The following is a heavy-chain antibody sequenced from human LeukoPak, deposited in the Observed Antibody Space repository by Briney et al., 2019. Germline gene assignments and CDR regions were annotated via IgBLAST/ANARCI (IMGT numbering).Heavy chain of an antibody. V-gene: IGHV3-33*01. CDR2: LLYDGNTK. Sequence: GGSLRLSCAASGFSLSNYGMHWVRQAPGKGLEWVAALLYDGNTKHYADSVKGRFTISRDISKNTFYLQMNSLTAEDTAVYYCARNHRPEIQYYYMDVWGKGTTVAVSS. D-gene: IGHD1-14*01. J-gene: IGHJ6*03. CDR3: ARNHRPEIQYYYMDV. CDR1: GFSLSNYG.